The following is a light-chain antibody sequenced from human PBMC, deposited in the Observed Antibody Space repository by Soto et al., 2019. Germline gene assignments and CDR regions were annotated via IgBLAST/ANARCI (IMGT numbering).Light chain of an antibody. CDR3: CSYAGSPYV. V-gene: IGLV2-11*01. CDR1: SSDVGRYNY. J-gene: IGLJ1*01. CDR2: DVS. Sequence: QSALTQPRSVSGSPGQSVTISCTGTSSDVGRYNYVSWYQHHPGKAPKLMIYDVSTRPSGVPDRFSGSKSGTTASLTISGLQAEDESDYHCCSYAGSPYVFGTGTKVTVL.